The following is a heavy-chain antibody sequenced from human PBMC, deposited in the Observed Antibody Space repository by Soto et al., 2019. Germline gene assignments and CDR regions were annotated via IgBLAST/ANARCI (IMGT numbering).Heavy chain of an antibody. CDR1: GYKFSSYW. D-gene: IGHD1-1*01. CDR2: IYPGESDT. J-gene: IGHJ3*02. V-gene: IGHV5-51*03. CDR3: ARESVETSTTYNLDAFDI. Sequence: EVQLVQSGAEVKKPGESLKISCKGSGYKFSSYWIIWVRQMPGKGLEWMGIIYPGESDTRYSPSFQGRVTISADKSISTAYLQWSSLKASDTAMYYCARESVETSTTYNLDAFDIWGQGTMVTVSS.